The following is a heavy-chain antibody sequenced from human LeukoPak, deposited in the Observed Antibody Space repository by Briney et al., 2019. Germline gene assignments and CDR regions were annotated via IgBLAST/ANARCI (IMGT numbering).Heavy chain of an antibody. CDR2: IYYSGST. CDR1: GVSMSPYH. CDR3: ARAVSGRFDY. J-gene: IGHJ4*02. D-gene: IGHD6-19*01. Sequence: SETLSLTCTVSGVSMSPYHWGWIRQPPGKGLEWTGYIYYSGSTNYNPSLNSRVTISVDTSKTQFSLRLSSVTAADTAIYYCARAVSGRFDYWGQGTLVTVSS. V-gene: IGHV4-59*08.